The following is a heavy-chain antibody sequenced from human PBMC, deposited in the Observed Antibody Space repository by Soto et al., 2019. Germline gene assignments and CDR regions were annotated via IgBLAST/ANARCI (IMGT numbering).Heavy chain of an antibody. J-gene: IGHJ5*02. Sequence: PSETLSLTCTVSGGSISSYYWSWIRQPAGKGLEWIGSIYHGGSTYYNPSLNSRVTLSIDMTNNHVSLILNSVTAADTAVYYCARVGPWVPYYYDSSPYTFENWFDPWGQGTLVTV. D-gene: IGHD3-22*01. V-gene: IGHV4-4*07. CDR3: ARVGPWVPYYYDSSPYTFENWFDP. CDR1: GGSISSYY. CDR2: IYHGGST.